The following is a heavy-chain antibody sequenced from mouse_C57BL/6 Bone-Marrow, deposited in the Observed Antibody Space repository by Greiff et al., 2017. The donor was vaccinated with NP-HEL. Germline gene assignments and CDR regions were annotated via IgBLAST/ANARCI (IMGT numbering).Heavy chain of an antibody. Sequence: VKVVESGPGLVQPSQSLSITCTVSGFSLTSYGVHWVRQSPGKGLEWLGVIWSGGSTDYNAAFISRLSISKDNSKSQVFFKMNSLQADDTAIYYCARNSGTTVVATRGYFDVWGTGTTVTVSS. J-gene: IGHJ1*03. V-gene: IGHV2-2*01. CDR3: ARNSGTTVVATRGYFDV. CDR1: GFSLTSYG. D-gene: IGHD1-1*01. CDR2: IWSGGST.